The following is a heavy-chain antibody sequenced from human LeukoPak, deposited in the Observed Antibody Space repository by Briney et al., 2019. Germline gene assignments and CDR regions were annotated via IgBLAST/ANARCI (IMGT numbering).Heavy chain of an antibody. CDR1: GYSFVLYG. D-gene: IGHD4-17*01. CDR2: ISGSTGDT. J-gene: IGHJ4*02. Sequence: GASVKVSCKASGYSFVLYGISWVRQAPGEGPEWMGWISGSTGDTNYAQKFQGRVTMTADTSTSTAYMELRSLRSDDTAVYYCARDENYGIFFNVDCWGQGTLVTVSS. V-gene: IGHV1-18*01. CDR3: ARDENYGIFFNVDC.